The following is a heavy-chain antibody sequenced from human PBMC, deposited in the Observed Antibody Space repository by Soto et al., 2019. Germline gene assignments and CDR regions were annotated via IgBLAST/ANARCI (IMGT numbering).Heavy chain of an antibody. J-gene: IGHJ3*02. CDR2: IYYSGST. CDR3: ASGHCGGDCYDAFDI. Sequence: SETLSLTCTVSGGSISSYYWSWIRQPPGKGLEWIGYIYYSGSTNYNPSLKSRVTISVDTSKNQFSLKLSSVTAADTAVYYCASGHCGGDCYDAFDIWGQGTMVTVSS. D-gene: IGHD2-21*02. V-gene: IGHV4-59*01. CDR1: GGSISSYY.